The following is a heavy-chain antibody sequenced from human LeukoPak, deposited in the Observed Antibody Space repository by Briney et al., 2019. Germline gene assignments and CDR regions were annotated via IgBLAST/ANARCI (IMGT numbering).Heavy chain of an antibody. CDR2: ISGSGGST. V-gene: IGHV3-23*01. D-gene: IGHD3-10*01. CDR3: AKDPMVRGLTYEY. CDR1: GFTFSSYA. J-gene: IGHJ4*02. Sequence: GGSLRLSCAASGFTFSSYAMSWVRQAPGKGLEWVSAISGSGGSTHYADSVKGRFTISRDNSKNTLYLQINSLRAEDTAVYYCAKDPMVRGLTYEYWGQGTLVAVSS.